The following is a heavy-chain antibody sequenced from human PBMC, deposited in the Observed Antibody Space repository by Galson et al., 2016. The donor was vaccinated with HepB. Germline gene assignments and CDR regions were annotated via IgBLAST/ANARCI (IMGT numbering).Heavy chain of an antibody. J-gene: IGHJ4*02. V-gene: IGHV3-23*01. CDR3: AKAVKHLNFYFDY. CDR1: GFTFSTYA. CDR2: ISGDGDNT. D-gene: IGHD2-21*01. Sequence: SLRLFCAASGFTFSTYAMTWVRQAPGKGLEWVSAISGDGDNTYYADSVKGRFTISRDNSKNTLFLQMNSLRAEDTAVYQCAKAVKHLNFYFDYWGQGIQVTVSS.